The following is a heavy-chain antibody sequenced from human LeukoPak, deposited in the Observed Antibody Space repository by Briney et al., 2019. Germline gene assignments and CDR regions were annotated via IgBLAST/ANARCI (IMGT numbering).Heavy chain of an antibody. CDR1: GFTFSTYG. CDR3: AKELKPMIVVADLFDY. D-gene: IGHD3-22*01. Sequence: GGPLRLSCAASGFTFSTYGMHWVRQTPGKGLDWVALISYDGSNKYYTDSVKGRFTISRDNSKNTLYLQMNSLRPEDTAVYYCAKELKPMIVVADLFDYWGQGTLVTVSS. J-gene: IGHJ4*02. CDR2: ISYDGSNK. V-gene: IGHV3-30*18.